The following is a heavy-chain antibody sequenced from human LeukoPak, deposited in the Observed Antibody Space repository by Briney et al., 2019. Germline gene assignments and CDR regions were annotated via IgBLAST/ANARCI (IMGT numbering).Heavy chain of an antibody. CDR2: IRYDGSNK. CDR1: GFTFSSYG. D-gene: IGHD3-9*01. CDR3: AEDHYDILTGYPNAFDI. V-gene: IGHV3-30*02. J-gene: IGHJ3*02. Sequence: GGSLRLSCAASGFTFSSYGTHWVRQAPGKGLEWVAFIRYDGSNKYYADSVKGRFTISRDNSKNTLYLQMNSLRAEDTAVYCCAEDHYDILTGYPNAFDIWGQGTMVTVSS.